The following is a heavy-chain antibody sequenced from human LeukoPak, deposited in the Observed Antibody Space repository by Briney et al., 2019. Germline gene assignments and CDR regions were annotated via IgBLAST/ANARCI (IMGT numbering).Heavy chain of an antibody. CDR1: GFTFSTYS. Sequence: GGPLRVSCAASGFTFSTYSMNWARQAPGKGLEWVSYISSGSTSIYYADSVKGRFTISRDNAKNSLYLQMSSLRDEDTAVYYCARALRGVGASYYYGMDVWGQGTTVTVSS. CDR3: ARALRGVGASYYYGMDV. J-gene: IGHJ6*02. CDR2: ISSGSTSI. V-gene: IGHV3-48*02. D-gene: IGHD1-26*01.